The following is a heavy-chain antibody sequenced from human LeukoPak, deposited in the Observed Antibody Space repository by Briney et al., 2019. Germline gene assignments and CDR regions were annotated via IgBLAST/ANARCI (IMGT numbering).Heavy chain of an antibody. J-gene: IGHJ4*02. CDR1: GFTFRNHG. Sequence: GGSLRLTCSASGFTFRNHGMHWVRQAPGKGLEWVAVIWYDGSNKYYADSVKGRVTISRDNSKNTVHLQMNSLRAEDTAVYYCARDVKAYFDYWGRGILVTVPS. CDR2: IWYDGSNK. CDR3: ARDVKAYFDY. V-gene: IGHV3-33*01.